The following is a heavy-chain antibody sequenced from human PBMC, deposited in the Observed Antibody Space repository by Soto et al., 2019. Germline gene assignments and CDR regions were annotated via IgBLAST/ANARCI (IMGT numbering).Heavy chain of an antibody. D-gene: IGHD2-8*01. Sequence: SETLSLSCAVFGDSVTNYFWSWMRQLPGKGLEWIGHMYHGGRTNYSPSLKSRVTMSLDSSKNQFSLNLSSVTAADTAVYFCARDPGYCTNGVCPIFDFWGQGVLVTVSS. CDR3: ARDPGYCTNGVCPIFDF. CDR1: GDSVTNYF. J-gene: IGHJ4*02. CDR2: MYHGGRT. V-gene: IGHV4-59*02.